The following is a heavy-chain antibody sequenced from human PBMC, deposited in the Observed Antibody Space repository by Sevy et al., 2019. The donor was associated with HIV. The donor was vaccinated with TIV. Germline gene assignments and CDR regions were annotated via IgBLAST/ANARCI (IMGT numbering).Heavy chain of an antibody. D-gene: IGHD3-3*01. CDR2: ISSSSGFI. Sequence: GGSLRLSCAASDFTFNNYNINWVRQAPGKGLEWVSFISSSSGFIYYADSVKGRFTISRDNAKNSLFLQMNSLRAEDTAVYYCARDKTILEGRYGMDVWGQGTTVTVSS. V-gene: IGHV3-21*01. CDR1: DFTFNNYN. J-gene: IGHJ6*02. CDR3: ARDKTILEGRYGMDV.